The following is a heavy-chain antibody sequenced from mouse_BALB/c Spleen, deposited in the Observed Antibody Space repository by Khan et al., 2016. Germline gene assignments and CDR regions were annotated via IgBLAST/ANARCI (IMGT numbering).Heavy chain of an antibody. Sequence: EVQLQESGPGLVKPSQTVSLTCTVTGISITTGNYRWNWIRQFPGNKLEWIGYIYYSGSITYHPSLTRRTTITRDTSKNQFFLEMNSLTAEDTATYFCGYGRNFWGQGTSVTVSS. V-gene: IGHV3-5*02. D-gene: IGHD1-1*02. CDR1: GISITTGNYR. CDR2: IYYSGSI. J-gene: IGHJ4*01. CDR3: GYGRNF.